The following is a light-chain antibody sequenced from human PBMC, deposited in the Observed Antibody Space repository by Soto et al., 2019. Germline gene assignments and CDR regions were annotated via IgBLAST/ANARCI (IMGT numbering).Light chain of an antibody. CDR1: SSDVGGYNY. J-gene: IGLJ1*01. Sequence: QSVLTQPASVSGSPGQSITISCHGTSSDVGGYNYVSWYQQHPGKAPKLMIYDVSNRPSGVSNRFSGSKSGNTASLTISGLQAEDEADYYCSSYTSSSTLGVFGTGTKVTVL. CDR2: DVS. CDR3: SSYTSSSTLGV. V-gene: IGLV2-14*01.